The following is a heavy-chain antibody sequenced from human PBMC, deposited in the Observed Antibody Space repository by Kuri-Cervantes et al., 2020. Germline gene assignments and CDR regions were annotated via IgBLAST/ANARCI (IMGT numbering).Heavy chain of an antibody. CDR1: GFTFSSYG. Sequence: LSLTCAASGFTFSSYGMHWVRQAPGKGLEWVAVIWYDGGNKYYADSVKGRFTISRDNSKNTLYLQLSSLRAEDTALYYCARVRGGQTRPLGYGMDVWGQGTTVTVSS. V-gene: IGHV3-30*19. CDR2: IWYDGGNK. J-gene: IGHJ6*02. D-gene: IGHD3-16*01. CDR3: ARVRGGQTRPLGYGMDV.